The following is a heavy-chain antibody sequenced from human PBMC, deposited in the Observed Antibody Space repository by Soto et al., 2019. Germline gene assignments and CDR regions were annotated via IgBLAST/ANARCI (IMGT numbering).Heavy chain of an antibody. J-gene: IGHJ5*02. CDR1: GFTFSSYA. CDR3: RSDFWSGQINWLDP. Sequence: TGGSLRLSCAASGFTFSSYAMSWVRQAPGKGLEWVSAISGSGGSTYYADSVKGRFTISRDNSKNTLYLQMNSLRAEDTAVYYCRSDFWSGQINWLDPWGQGTLVTVSS. CDR2: ISGSGGST. D-gene: IGHD3-3*01. V-gene: IGHV3-23*01.